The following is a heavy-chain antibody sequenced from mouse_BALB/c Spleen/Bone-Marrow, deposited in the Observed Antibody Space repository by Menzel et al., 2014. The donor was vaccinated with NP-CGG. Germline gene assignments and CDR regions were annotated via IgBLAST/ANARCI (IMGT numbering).Heavy chain of an antibody. Sequence: VQLQQSGPGLVAPSQSLSITCTVSGFSLSRYNVHWVRQPPGKGLEWQGMIWNGGSTDYNSALKSRLSISKDNSKSQVFLKMNSLQTDDTAMYYCARNYYGIPYYFDYWGQGTTLTVSS. CDR1: GFSLSRYN. CDR3: ARNYYGIPYYFDY. D-gene: IGHD1-1*01. J-gene: IGHJ2*01. CDR2: IWNGGST. V-gene: IGHV2-6-4*01.